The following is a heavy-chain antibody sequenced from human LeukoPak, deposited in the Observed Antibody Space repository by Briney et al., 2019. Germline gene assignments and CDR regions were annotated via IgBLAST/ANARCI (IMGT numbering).Heavy chain of an antibody. CDR3: SSWPHSDY. J-gene: IGHJ4*02. Sequence: PGGSLRLSCAASGLTFSGFEMNWVRQAPGKGLEWVSYFDNSGSTVYYADSVKGRFTISRDNSKNSLYLQMNSLRVEDTAVYYSSSWPHSDYWGQGTLVTVSS. CDR2: FDNSGSTV. D-gene: IGHD6-13*01. V-gene: IGHV3-48*03. CDR1: GLTFSGFE.